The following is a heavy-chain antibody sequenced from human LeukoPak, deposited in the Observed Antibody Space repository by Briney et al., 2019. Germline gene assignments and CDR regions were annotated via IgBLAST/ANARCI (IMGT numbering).Heavy chain of an antibody. J-gene: IGHJ6*03. CDR2: INPNSGGT. D-gene: IGHD2-2*01. CDR1: GYTLTGYY. V-gene: IGHV1-2*02. CDR3: ARGPSLVYYYYMDV. Sequence: GASVKVSCKASGYTLTGYYMHWVRQAPGQGLEWMGWINPNSGGTNYAQKFQGRVTMTRDTSISTAYMELSRLRSDDTAVYYCARGPSLVYYYYMDVWGKGTTVTVSS.